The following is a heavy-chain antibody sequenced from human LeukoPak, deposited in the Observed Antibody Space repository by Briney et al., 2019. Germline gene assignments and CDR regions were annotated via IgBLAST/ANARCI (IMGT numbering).Heavy chain of an antibody. D-gene: IGHD2-2*03. CDR1: GGTFSSYA. CDR3: ARIFGYCSSTSCYGGSWFAP. Sequence: SVKVSCKASGGTFSSYAISWVRQAPGQGLEWMGGIIPIFGTANYAQKFQGRVTITADKSTSTAYMELSSLRSEDTAVYYCARIFGYCSSTSCYGGSWFAPSGEGDLVSVSS. V-gene: IGHV1-69*06. CDR2: IIPIFGTA. J-gene: IGHJ5*02.